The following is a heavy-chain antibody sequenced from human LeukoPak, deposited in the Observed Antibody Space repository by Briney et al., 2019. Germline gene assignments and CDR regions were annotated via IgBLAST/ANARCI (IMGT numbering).Heavy chain of an antibody. D-gene: IGHD1-26*01. V-gene: IGHV3-72*01. CDR3: VRGLNVAYSGSDFDY. J-gene: IGHJ4*02. Sequence: PGGSLRLSCAASGFTFSDHFMDWVRQAPGKGLEWVGRTRNKANSYTTQYAASVKGRFTISRDDSKNSLYLQMNSLKTEDTAVYYCVRGLNVAYSGSDFDYWGQGTLVTVSS. CDR2: TRNKANSYTT. CDR1: GFTFSDHF.